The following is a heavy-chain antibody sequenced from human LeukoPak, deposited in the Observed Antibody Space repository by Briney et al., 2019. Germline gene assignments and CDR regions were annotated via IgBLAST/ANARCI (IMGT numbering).Heavy chain of an antibody. CDR2: IYSGGST. CDR3: AKWPEGAMDYFDY. Sequence: GGSLRLSCAASGFTVSSNYMSWVRQAPGKGLEWVSVIYSGGSTYYADSVKGRFTISRDNSKNTLYLEMSSLRVEDTAIYYCAKWPEGAMDYFDYWGQGTLVTVSS. CDR1: GFTVSSNY. J-gene: IGHJ4*02. D-gene: IGHD2-8*01. V-gene: IGHV3-53*01.